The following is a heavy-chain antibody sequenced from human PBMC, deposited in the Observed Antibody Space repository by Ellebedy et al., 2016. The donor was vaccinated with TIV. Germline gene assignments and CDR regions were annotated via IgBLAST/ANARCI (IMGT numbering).Heavy chain of an antibody. CDR1: GASISRYS. CDR3: ATFGSFSAFDI. D-gene: IGHD1-26*01. Sequence: MPSEPLSLTCTVPGASISRYSWSWIRQPPGKGLEWIGHSYYIGNTNYNPSLKRRVTISVDTSKNQFSLKLSSVTAADTAMYYCATFGSFSAFDIWGQGTTVTVSS. CDR2: SYYIGNT. J-gene: IGHJ3*02. V-gene: IGHV4-59*01.